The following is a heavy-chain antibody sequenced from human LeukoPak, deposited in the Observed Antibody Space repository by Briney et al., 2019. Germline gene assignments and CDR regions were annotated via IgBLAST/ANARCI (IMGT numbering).Heavy chain of an antibody. CDR3: ATAGGSYYDHY. CDR1: GFTLSSYW. D-gene: IGHD1-26*01. Sequence: PGGSLRLSCAASGFTLSSYWMHWVRQAPGKGLVWVSRINSDGSSTSYADSVKGRFTISRDNAKNTLYLQMNSLRAEDTAVYYCATAGGSYYDHYWGQGTLVTVSS. CDR2: INSDGSST. J-gene: IGHJ4*02. V-gene: IGHV3-74*01.